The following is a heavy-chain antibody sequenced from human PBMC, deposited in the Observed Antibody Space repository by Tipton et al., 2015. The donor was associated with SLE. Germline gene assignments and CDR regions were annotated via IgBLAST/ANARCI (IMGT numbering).Heavy chain of an antibody. CDR2: TYHSGSS. V-gene: IGHV4-30-2*01. Sequence: TLSLTCAVSGGSISSGDYSWSWIRQPPGKGLEWIGYTYHSGSSYYDSSLKSRVTISVDRSKNQFSLRLSSVTAADTAVYYCARGGLKYRRGDSPMDVWGKGTTVTVSS. D-gene: IGHD2-2*01. CDR3: ARGGLKYRRGDSPMDV. J-gene: IGHJ6*03. CDR1: GGSISSGDYS.